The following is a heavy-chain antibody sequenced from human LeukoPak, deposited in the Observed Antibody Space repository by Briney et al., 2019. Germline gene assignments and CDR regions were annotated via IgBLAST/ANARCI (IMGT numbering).Heavy chain of an antibody. Sequence: GSSVKVSCKASGGTFSSYAISWVRQAPGQGLEWMGGIIPIFGTANYAQKFQGRVTITADESTSTAYMELSSLRSEDTAVYYCASPNSSGWTSDAFDIWGQGKMVTVSS. D-gene: IGHD6-19*01. J-gene: IGHJ3*02. V-gene: IGHV1-69*01. CDR2: IIPIFGTA. CDR1: GGTFSSYA. CDR3: ASPNSSGWTSDAFDI.